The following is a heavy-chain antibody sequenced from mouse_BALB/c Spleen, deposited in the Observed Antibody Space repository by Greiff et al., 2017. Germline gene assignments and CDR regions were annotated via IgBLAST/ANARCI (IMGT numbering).Heavy chain of an antibody. D-gene: IGHD2-4*01. Sequence: EVKLVESGGGLVKPGGSLKLSCAASGFTFSDYYMYWVRQTPEKRLEWVATISDGGSYTYYPDSVKGRFTISRDNAKNNLYLQMSSLKSEDTAMYYCARGGRLRPLWYFDVWGAGTTVTVSS. V-gene: IGHV5-4*02. J-gene: IGHJ1*01. CDR1: GFTFSDYY. CDR3: ARGGRLRPLWYFDV. CDR2: ISDGGSYT.